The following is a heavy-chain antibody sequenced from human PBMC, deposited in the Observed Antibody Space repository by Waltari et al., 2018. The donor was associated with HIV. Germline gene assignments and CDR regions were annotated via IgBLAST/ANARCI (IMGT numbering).Heavy chain of an antibody. V-gene: IGHV1-3*01. CDR1: GLNFNTNL. Sequence: QVQLVQSVAEVEKHGASFKVSCRASGLNFNTNLVHWMRQAPGQGLEWLGCINLGTMYGRYSPMFQGRVSVTRDTSETTVFMELRSLKSEDTAVYFCEGGSDWLVNALEIWGQGTLVTVSS. D-gene: IGHD6-19*01. J-gene: IGHJ4*02. CDR2: INLGTMYG. CDR3: EGGSDWLVNALEI.